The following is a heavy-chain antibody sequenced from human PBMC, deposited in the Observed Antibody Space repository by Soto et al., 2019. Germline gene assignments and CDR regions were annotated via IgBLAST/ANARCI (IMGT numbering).Heavy chain of an antibody. CDR2: IYYSGST. CDR1: GGSISISSYD. Sequence: PSETLSLTCTFSGGSISISSYDWGWIRQPPGKGMEWIGSIYYSGSTYYNPSLKSRVTISVDTSKNQFSLKLSSVTAADTAVYYCARQDNYYGSGSYSPVIYFDYWGQGTLVTVSS. CDR3: ARQDNYYGSGSYSPVIYFDY. D-gene: IGHD3-10*01. V-gene: IGHV4-39*01. J-gene: IGHJ4*02.